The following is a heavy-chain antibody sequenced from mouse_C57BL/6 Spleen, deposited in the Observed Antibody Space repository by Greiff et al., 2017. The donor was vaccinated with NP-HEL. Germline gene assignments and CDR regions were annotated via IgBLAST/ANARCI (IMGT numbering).Heavy chain of an antibody. J-gene: IGHJ4*01. Sequence: VKLQQSGPGLVAPSQSLSITCTVSGFSLTSYGVHWVRQPPGKGLEWLVVIWSDGSTTYNSALKSRLSISKDNSKSQVFLKMNSLQTDDTAMYYCARHGATVYAMDYWGQGTSVTVSS. CDR1: GFSLTSYG. CDR2: IWSDGST. D-gene: IGHD1-1*01. CDR3: ARHGATVYAMDY. V-gene: IGHV2-6-1*01.